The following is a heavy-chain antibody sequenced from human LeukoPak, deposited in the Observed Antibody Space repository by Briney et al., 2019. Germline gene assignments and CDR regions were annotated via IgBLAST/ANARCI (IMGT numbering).Heavy chain of an antibody. CDR1: GFTFDDYG. CDR2: INWNGGST. V-gene: IGHV3-20*04. J-gene: IGHJ6*03. CDR3: ARDSYYGSGSYYTYYYYYMDV. Sequence: PGGSLRLSCAASGFTFDDYGMSWVRQAPGKGLEWVSGINWNGGSTGYADSVKGRFTISRDNAKNSLYLQMNSLRAEDTALYYCARDSYYGSGSYYTYYYYYMDVWGKGTTVTVSS. D-gene: IGHD3-10*01.